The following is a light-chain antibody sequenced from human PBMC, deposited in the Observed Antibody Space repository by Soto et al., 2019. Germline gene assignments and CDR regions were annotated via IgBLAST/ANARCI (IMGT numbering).Light chain of an antibody. CDR3: QQYGSSIT. Sequence: ILLTQSPGTLSLSPGERAPLSCRASQSVSSSYLAWYQQKPGQAPRLLIYGASSRATGIPDRFSGSGSGTDFTLTISRLEPEDFAVYYCQQYGSSITFGQGTRLEN. V-gene: IGKV3-20*01. J-gene: IGKJ5*01. CDR2: GAS. CDR1: QSVSSSY.